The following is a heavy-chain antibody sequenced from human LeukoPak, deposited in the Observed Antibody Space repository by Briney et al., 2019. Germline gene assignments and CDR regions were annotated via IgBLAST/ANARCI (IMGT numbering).Heavy chain of an antibody. CDR3: ARFLGSGSYYNPRDY. V-gene: IGHV4-59*06. J-gene: IGHJ4*02. CDR2: IYYSGST. CDR1: GGSISSYY. D-gene: IGHD3-10*01. Sequence: SETLSLTCTVSGGSISSYYWSWIRQHPGKGLEWIGYIYYSGSTYYNPSLKSRVTISVDTSKNQFSLKLSSVTAADTAVYYCARFLGSGSYYNPRDYWGQGTLVTVSS.